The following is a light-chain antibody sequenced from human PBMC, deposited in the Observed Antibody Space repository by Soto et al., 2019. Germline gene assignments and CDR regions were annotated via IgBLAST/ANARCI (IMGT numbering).Light chain of an antibody. CDR1: SSDVGSYNL. Sequence: QPVLAQPASRSGAPGQSITISCTGTSSDVGSYNLVSWYQQHPGKAPKLMIYEVSKRPSGVSNRFSGSKSGNTASLTISGLQAEDEADYYCCSYAGSTYVFGTGTKVTVL. J-gene: IGLJ1*01. V-gene: IGLV2-23*02. CDR3: CSYAGSTYV. CDR2: EVS.